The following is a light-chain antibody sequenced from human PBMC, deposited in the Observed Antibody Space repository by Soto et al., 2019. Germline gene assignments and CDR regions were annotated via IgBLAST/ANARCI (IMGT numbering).Light chain of an antibody. J-gene: IGKJ1*01. V-gene: IGKV3-20*01. CDR1: QSVTSSY. CDR3: QQYGISPWT. CDR2: GAS. Sequence: EIVLTQSPGTLFSSPGERATLSCRASQSVTSSYLAWYRQKPGQAPRLLIYGASNRATGIPDRFSGSGSGTDFTLTISRLEPEDFAVYYCQQYGISPWTFGQGTKVEIK.